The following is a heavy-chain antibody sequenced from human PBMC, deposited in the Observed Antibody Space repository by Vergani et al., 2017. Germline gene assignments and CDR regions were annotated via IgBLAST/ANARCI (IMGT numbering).Heavy chain of an antibody. D-gene: IGHD6-19*01. CDR2: ISGSGGST. CDR3: AKDSSGWFDAFDI. J-gene: IGHJ3*02. CDR1: GFTFSSYA. V-gene: IGHV3-23*01. Sequence: EVQLLESGGGLVQPGGSLRLSCAASGFTFSSYAMSWVRQAPGKGLEWVSAISGSGGSTYYADSVKGRFTISRDNSKNTLYLQMNSLRAEDTALYYCAKDSSGWFDAFDIWGQGTMVTVSS.